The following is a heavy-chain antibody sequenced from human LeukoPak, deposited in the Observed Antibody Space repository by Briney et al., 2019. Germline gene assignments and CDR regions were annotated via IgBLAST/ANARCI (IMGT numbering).Heavy chain of an antibody. CDR1: GGSISSSSYY. Sequence: SETLSLTCTVSGGSISSSSYYWDWIRQPPGKGLEWIGTIYYSGTTYYNPSLKSRVTISVDTSRNQFSLKLSSVTATDTAVYYCAGMIGDDAFDIWGQGTMVTVSS. J-gene: IGHJ3*02. CDR3: AGMIGDDAFDI. CDR2: IYYSGTT. D-gene: IGHD3-22*01. V-gene: IGHV4-39*01.